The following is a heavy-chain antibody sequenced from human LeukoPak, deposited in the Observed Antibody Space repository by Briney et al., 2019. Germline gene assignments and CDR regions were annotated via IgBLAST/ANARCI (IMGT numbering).Heavy chain of an antibody. V-gene: IGHV4-39*07. CDR2: IHHTGDT. CDR1: GGSIGSSNHY. CDR3: ARGAYYKFDY. J-gene: IGHJ4*02. Sequence: SETLSLTCTVSGGSIGSSNHYWGWIRQPPGKGQEWIGEIHHTGDTHRTPSLDSRLTMSVDTPRNQLSLRLDSVTAADTAVYFCARGAYYKFDYWGQGTLVIVSS. D-gene: IGHD1-26*01.